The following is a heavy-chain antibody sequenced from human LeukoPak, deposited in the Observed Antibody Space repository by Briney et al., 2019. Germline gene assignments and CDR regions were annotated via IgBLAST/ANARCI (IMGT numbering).Heavy chain of an antibody. CDR2: IYPGDSDT. Sequence: GESLKISCKGSGYIFTSYWIAWVRQMPGKGLEWMGIIYPGDSDTRYSPSFQGQVTISADRSITTAYLQWSSLKASDTAMYYCARREGTWSYSYWGQGTLVTVSS. CDR1: GYIFTSYW. V-gene: IGHV5-51*01. J-gene: IGHJ4*02. CDR3: ARREGTWSYSY. D-gene: IGHD3-10*01.